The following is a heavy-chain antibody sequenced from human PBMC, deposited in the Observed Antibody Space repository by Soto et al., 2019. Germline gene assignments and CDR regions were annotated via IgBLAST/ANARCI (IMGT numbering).Heavy chain of an antibody. D-gene: IGHD6-13*01. CDR1: GGSFSGYY. CDR2: INHSGST. J-gene: IGHJ5*02. V-gene: IGHV4-34*01. Sequence: SETLSLTCAVYGGSFSGYYWSWIRQPPGKGLEWIGEINHSGSTNYNPSLKSRVTISVDTSKNQFSLKLSSVTAADTAVYYCARGALLIAAAGTNWFDPWGQGTLVTAPQ. CDR3: ARGALLIAAAGTNWFDP.